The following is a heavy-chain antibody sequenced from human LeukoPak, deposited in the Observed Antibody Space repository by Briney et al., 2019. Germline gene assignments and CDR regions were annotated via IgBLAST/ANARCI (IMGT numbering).Heavy chain of an antibody. Sequence: GSLRLSCAASGFTFSSCSMHWVRQAPGKGLEWVAVISYDGSNKYYADSVKGRFTISRDNSKNTLYLQMNSLRAEDTAVYYCARVRVPAASDYWGQGTLVTVSS. CDR3: ARVRVPAASDY. V-gene: IGHV3-30*01. CDR1: GFTFSSCS. D-gene: IGHD2-2*01. J-gene: IGHJ4*02. CDR2: ISYDGSNK.